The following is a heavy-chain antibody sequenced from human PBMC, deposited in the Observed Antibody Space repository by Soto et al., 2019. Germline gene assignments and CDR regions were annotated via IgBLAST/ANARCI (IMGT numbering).Heavy chain of an antibody. CDR3: ERVPRVGCSSTSCRRYFDY. CDR2: ISYDGSNK. J-gene: IGHJ4*02. CDR1: GFTFSSYA. Sequence: GGSLRLSCAASGFTFSSYAMHWVRQAPGKGLEWVAVISYDGSNKYYADSVKGRFTISRDNSKNTLYLQMNSLRAEDPAAYYCERVPRVGCSSTSCRRYFDYWGQGTLVTVSS. V-gene: IGHV3-30-3*01. D-gene: IGHD2-2*01.